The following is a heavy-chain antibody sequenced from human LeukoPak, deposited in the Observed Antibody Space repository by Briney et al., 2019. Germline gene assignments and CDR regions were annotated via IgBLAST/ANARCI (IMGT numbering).Heavy chain of an antibody. J-gene: IGHJ4*02. CDR1: GFTFDDYA. V-gene: IGHV3-9*01. CDR3: AKMGSYSSSWDFDY. Sequence: GGSLRLSCAASGFTFDDYAMHWVRQAPGKGLEWVSGISWNSGSIGYADSVKGRFTISRDNAKNSLYLQMNSLRAEGTALYYCAKMGSYSSSWDFDYWGQGTLVTVSS. CDR2: ISWNSGSI. D-gene: IGHD6-13*01.